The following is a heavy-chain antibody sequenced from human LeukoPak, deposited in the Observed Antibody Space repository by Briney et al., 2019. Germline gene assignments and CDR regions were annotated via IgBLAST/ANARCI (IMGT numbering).Heavy chain of an antibody. CDR3: ARGYCSGGSCYYYYGMDV. J-gene: IGHJ6*02. CDR1: GGSISSYY. D-gene: IGHD2-15*01. V-gene: IGHV4-59*08. CDR2: IYYSGST. Sequence: SSETQSLTCTVSGGSISSYYWSWIRQPPGKGLEWIGYIYYSGSTNYNPSLKSRVTISVDTSKNQFSLKLSSVTAADTAVYYCARGYCSGGSCYYYYGMDVWGQGTTVTVSS.